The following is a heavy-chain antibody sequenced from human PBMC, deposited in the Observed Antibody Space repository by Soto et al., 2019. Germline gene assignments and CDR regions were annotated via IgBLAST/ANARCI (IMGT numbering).Heavy chain of an antibody. CDR1: GGSISSGGYY. D-gene: IGHD3-22*01. CDR3: ARRDRSGFSYWLDT. CDR2: IYFSGTT. Sequence: SETLSLTCTVSGGSISSGGYYWSWIRQHPGKGLEWIGTIYFSGTTYYNPSLKSRVTISVDTSKSQFSLKLSSVTAADTAVYYCARRDRSGFSYWLDTWGQGTLVTLSS. J-gene: IGHJ5*02. V-gene: IGHV4-31*03.